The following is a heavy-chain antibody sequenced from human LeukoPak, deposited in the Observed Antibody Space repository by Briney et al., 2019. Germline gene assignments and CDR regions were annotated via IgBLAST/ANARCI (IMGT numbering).Heavy chain of an antibody. CDR1: GFTFSSYA. D-gene: IGHD2-2*01. V-gene: IGHV3-23*01. Sequence: GGSLRLSCAASGFTFSSYAMSWVRQAPGKGLEWVSAISGSGGSTYYADSVKGRFTISRDNSKNTLYLQMNSLRAEDTAVYYCAKDHIVVVPAAPYYFGYWGQGTLVTVSS. CDR3: AKDHIVVVPAAPYYFGY. J-gene: IGHJ4*02. CDR2: ISGSGGST.